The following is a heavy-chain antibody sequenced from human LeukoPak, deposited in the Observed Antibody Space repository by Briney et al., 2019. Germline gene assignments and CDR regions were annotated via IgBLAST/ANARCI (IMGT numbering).Heavy chain of an antibody. CDR3: ARPNFCCSGMDV. J-gene: IGHJ6*02. D-gene: IGHD2-15*01. CDR2: IYYSGST. Sequence: PSETLSLTCTVSGGSISSSSYYWGWIRQPPGKGLEWVGSIYYSGSTYYNPSLKSRVTISVDTSKNQFSLMLSSVTAADTAVYYCARPNFCCSGMDVWGQGTTVTVSS. V-gene: IGHV4-39*01. CDR1: GGSISSSSYY.